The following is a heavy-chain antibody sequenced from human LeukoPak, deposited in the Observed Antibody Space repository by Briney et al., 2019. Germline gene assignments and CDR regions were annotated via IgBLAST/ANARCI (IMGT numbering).Heavy chain of an antibody. Sequence: SETLSLTCTVSGGSISSGGYYWSWIRQHPGKGLEWIGYIYYSGSTYYNPSLKSRVTISVDTSKNQFSLKLNSVTAADTAVYYCARSDRLVATTFDYWGQGTLVTVSS. CDR3: ARSDRLVATTFDY. CDR2: IYYSGST. J-gene: IGHJ4*02. CDR1: GGSISSGGYY. V-gene: IGHV4-31*03. D-gene: IGHD5-12*01.